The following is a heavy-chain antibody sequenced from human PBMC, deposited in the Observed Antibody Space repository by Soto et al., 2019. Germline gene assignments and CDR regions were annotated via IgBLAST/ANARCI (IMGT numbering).Heavy chain of an antibody. J-gene: IGHJ4*02. CDR1: GGSISSGGYS. CDR3: ARAIYGDKFDY. Sequence: SETLSLTCAVSGGSISSGGYSWSWIRQPPGKGLEWIGYIYHSGSTYYNPSLKSRVTISVDRSKNQFSLKLSSVTAADTAVYYCARAIYGDKFDYWGQGTLVTVSS. V-gene: IGHV4-30-2*01. CDR2: IYHSGST. D-gene: IGHD4-17*01.